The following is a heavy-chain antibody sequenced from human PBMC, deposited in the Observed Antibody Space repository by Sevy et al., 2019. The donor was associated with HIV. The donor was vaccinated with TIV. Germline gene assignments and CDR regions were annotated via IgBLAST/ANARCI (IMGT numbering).Heavy chain of an antibody. Sequence: ASVKVSCKVSGYTLTELSMHWVRQAPGKGLEWRGGFDPEDGETIYAQKFQGRVTMTEDTSTDTAYMELSSLRSEDTAVYYCATDLSSWAQKFDYWGQGTLVTVSS. J-gene: IGHJ4*02. CDR2: FDPEDGET. CDR3: ATDLSSWAQKFDY. CDR1: GYTLTELS. V-gene: IGHV1-24*01. D-gene: IGHD6-13*01.